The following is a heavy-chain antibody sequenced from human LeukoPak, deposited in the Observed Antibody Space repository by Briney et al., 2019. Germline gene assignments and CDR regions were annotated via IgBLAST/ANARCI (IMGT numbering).Heavy chain of an antibody. Sequence: GGSLRLSCAASGFTFSSYAMYWVRQAPGKGLEWVAVISYDGSNKYYADSVKGRFTISRDNSKNTLYLQMNSLRAEDTAVFYCAKDSSVFHYDSRNFDYWGQGTLVTVSS. D-gene: IGHD3-22*01. CDR1: GFTFSSYA. CDR3: AKDSSVFHYDSRNFDY. J-gene: IGHJ4*02. V-gene: IGHV3-30*04. CDR2: ISYDGSNK.